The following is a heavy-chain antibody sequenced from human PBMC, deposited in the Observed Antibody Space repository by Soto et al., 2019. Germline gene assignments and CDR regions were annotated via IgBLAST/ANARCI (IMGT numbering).Heavy chain of an antibody. V-gene: IGHV3-23*01. Sequence: PGGSLRLSCAASGFTFSSYAMSWVRQAPGKGLEWVSAISGSGGSTYYADSVKGRFTISRDNSKNTLYLQMNSLRAEDTAVYYCATLDIVVVVAANHYWGQGTLVTVS. CDR3: ATLDIVVVVAANHY. CDR2: ISGSGGST. D-gene: IGHD2-15*01. CDR1: GFTFSSYA. J-gene: IGHJ4*02.